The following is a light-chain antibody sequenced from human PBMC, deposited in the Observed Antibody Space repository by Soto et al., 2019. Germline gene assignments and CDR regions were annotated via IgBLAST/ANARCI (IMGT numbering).Light chain of an antibody. CDR2: AAS. Sequence: EIVLTQSPATLSLSPGERATLSCRASQSVSSSYLAWYQQTPGQAPRLLIYAASSRATGIPDRFSGSGSGTDLTLTISRLEPEDFAVYYCQQYARSPFTFGPGTKVDIK. V-gene: IGKV3-20*01. J-gene: IGKJ3*01. CDR3: QQYARSPFT. CDR1: QSVSSSY.